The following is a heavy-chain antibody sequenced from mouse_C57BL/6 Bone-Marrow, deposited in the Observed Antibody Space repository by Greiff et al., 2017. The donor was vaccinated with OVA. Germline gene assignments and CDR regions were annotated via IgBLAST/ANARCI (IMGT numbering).Heavy chain of an antibody. V-gene: IGHV1-80*01. Sequence: QVQLQQSGAELVKPGASVKISCKASGYAFSSYWMNWVKQRPGKGLEWIGQIYPGDGDTNSNGKFKGKATLTADKSSSTAYMQLSSLTSEDSAVYFCAREGGTYWYFDVWGTGTTVTVSS. J-gene: IGHJ1*03. CDR2: IYPGDGDT. CDR1: GYAFSSYW. CDR3: AREGGTYWYFDV. D-gene: IGHD3-3*01.